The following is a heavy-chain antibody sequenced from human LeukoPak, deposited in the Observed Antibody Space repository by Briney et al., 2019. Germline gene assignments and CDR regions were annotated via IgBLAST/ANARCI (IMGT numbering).Heavy chain of an antibody. CDR1: GFTFSTYA. V-gene: IGHV3-64D*06. J-gene: IGHJ4*02. D-gene: IGHD2-15*01. CDR3: VKEPSYCSGGSCHFDY. Sequence: GGSLRLSCSASGFTFSTYAMHWVRQAPGKGVEYVSAVSSNGGSTYYADSVKGRFTISRDNSKNTLYLQMSSLRAEDTAVYYCVKEPSYCSGGSCHFDYWGQRTLVTVSS. CDR2: VSSNGGST.